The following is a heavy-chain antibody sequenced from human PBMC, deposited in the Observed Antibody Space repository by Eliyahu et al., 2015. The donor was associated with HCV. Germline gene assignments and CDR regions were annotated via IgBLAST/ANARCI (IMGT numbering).Heavy chain of an antibody. CDR3: ARDESYSDSGGPID. Sequence: EVQLVESGGGLVQPGGSLRLSCAASGFTFSTSNFNWVRQAPGRGLEWVSYISSTSTPIYYAESVTGRFSISRDNAKNSLYLQMNSLRAEDTAVYYCARDESYSDSGGPIDWGQGTLVTVSS. D-gene: IGHD3-22*01. CDR2: ISSTSTPI. V-gene: IGHV3-48*01. J-gene: IGHJ4*02. CDR1: GFTFSTSN.